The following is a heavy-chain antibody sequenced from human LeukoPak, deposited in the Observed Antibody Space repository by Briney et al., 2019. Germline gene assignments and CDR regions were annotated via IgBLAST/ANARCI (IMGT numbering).Heavy chain of an antibody. CDR1: GFKFSSFA. V-gene: IGHV3-23*01. CDR3: ARDRRNGDFWSGGDL. CDR2: ISGRGDTT. D-gene: IGHD3-3*01. J-gene: IGHJ4*02. Sequence: GGSLRLSCAASGFKFSSFAMSWVRQPPGKGLEWVSAISGRGDTTYYANSVRGRFTISRDNSKNSLYLQMNSLRAEDTALYYCARDRRNGDFWSGGDLWGQGTLVTVSS.